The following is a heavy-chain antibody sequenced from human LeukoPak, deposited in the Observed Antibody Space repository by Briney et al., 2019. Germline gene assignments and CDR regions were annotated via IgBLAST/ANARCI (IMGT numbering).Heavy chain of an antibody. CDR2: IAHHGNNK. Sequence: GGSLRLSCGASGFTISSSAIHWVRQGPGKGLEWVAYIAHHGNNKYYADSVKGRFTISRDNSKGSLYLQMNSLRADDTAVYYCAKDGSWSCTDWGQGTLVRVSS. CDR1: GFTISSSA. D-gene: IGHD2-8*02. CDR3: AKDGSWSCTD. J-gene: IGHJ4*02. V-gene: IGHV3-30*02.